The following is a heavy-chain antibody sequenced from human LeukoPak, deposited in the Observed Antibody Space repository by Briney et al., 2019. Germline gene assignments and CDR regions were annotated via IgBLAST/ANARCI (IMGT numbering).Heavy chain of an antibody. V-gene: IGHV3-33*01. CDR3: ARDLSDYCSSTSCYTNYFDY. J-gene: IGHJ4*02. CDR2: IWYDGSNK. D-gene: IGHD2-2*02. Sequence: PGGSLRLSCAASGLTFSSYGMHWVRQAPGKGLEWVAVIWYDGSNKYYADSVKGRFTISRDNSKNTLYLQMNSLRAEDTAVYYCARDLSDYCSSTSCYTNYFDYWGQGTLVTVSS. CDR1: GLTFSSYG.